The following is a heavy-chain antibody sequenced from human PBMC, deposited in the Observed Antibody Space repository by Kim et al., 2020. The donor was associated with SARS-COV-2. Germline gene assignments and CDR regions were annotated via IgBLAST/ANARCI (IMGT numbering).Heavy chain of an antibody. CDR1: GFTFSSYS. CDR2: ISSSSSYI. D-gene: IGHD2-8*01. Sequence: GGSLRLSCAASGFTFSSYSMNWVRQAPGKGLEWVSSISSSSSYIYYADSVKGRFTISRDNAKNSLYLQMNSLRAEDTAVYYCAREADIVLMRGYYYGMDVWGRGTTVTVSS. CDR3: AREADIVLMRGYYYGMDV. V-gene: IGHV3-21*01. J-gene: IGHJ6*02.